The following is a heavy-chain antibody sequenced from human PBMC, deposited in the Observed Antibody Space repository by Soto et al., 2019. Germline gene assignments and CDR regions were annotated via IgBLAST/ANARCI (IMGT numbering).Heavy chain of an antibody. CDR1: VFTLIIYA. V-gene: IGHV3-33*08. J-gene: IGHJ4*02. CDR3: ARDRGCSGGSCYSVLDY. D-gene: IGHD2-15*01. CDR2: ISYDGSST. Sequence: GGSLRLSCPASVFTLIIYAMTWSRQAPGKGLEWVAVISYDGSSTYNADSVKGRFTIPRDNSKNTLYLQMNSLRAEDTAVYYCARDRGCSGGSCYSVLDYWGQGTLVTVSS.